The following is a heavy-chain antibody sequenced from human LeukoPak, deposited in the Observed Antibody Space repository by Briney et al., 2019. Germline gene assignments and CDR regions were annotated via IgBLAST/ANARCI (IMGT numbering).Heavy chain of an antibody. D-gene: IGHD1-26*01. V-gene: IGHV4-30-2*01. J-gene: IGHJ4*02. CDR1: GGSISSGDYS. Sequence: PSETLSLTCAVSGGSISSGDYSWSWIRQPPGKGLEWIGYIYHSGSTYYNPSLKSRVTISVDRSKNQFSLKLSSVTAADTAVYYCARRGNSGIYFDYWGQGTLVTVSS. CDR2: IYHSGST. CDR3: ARRGNSGIYFDY.